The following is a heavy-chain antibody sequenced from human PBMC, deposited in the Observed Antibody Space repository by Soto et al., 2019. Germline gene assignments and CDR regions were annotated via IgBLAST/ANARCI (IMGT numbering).Heavy chain of an antibody. V-gene: IGHV3-9*01. J-gene: IGHJ1*01. D-gene: IGHD6-13*01. CDR1: GFTFDYYA. CDR2: INWNSGSI. CDR3: VKDESINWYSGHFRH. Sequence: GGSLRLSCAASGFTFDYYAMHWVRQVPGKGLEWVSGINWNSGSIGYGDSVKGRFAISRDNAKNSLHLQMNSLSAEDTAFYYCVKDESINWYSGHFRHWGQGTLVTVSS.